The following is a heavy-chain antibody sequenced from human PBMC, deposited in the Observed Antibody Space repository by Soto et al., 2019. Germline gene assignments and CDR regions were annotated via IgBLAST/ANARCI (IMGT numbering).Heavy chain of an antibody. CDR2: ISSSSSTI. CDR1: GFTFSSYS. CDR3: AREDFDILTGSNDAFDI. Sequence: GGSLRLSCAASGFTFSSYSMNWVRQAPGKGLEWVSYISSSSSTIYYADSVKGRFTISRDNAKNSLYLQMNSLRAEDTAVYYCAREDFDILTGSNDAFDIWGQGTMVTVSS. D-gene: IGHD3-9*01. V-gene: IGHV3-48*01. J-gene: IGHJ3*02.